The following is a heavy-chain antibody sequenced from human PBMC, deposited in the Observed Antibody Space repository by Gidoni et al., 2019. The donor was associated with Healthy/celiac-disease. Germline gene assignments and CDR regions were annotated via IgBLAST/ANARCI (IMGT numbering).Heavy chain of an antibody. CDR2: ISINGGST. V-gene: IGHV3-64D*06. CDR3: VWLGELFYGMDV. J-gene: IGHJ6*02. Sequence: EVQLVEAGGGLVQPGGSLRRSCSASGFTFRSYAMHWFRPAPGKGLEYVSAISINGGSTYYADSVKGRFTISRDNSKNTLYLQMSSLRAEDTAVYDCVWLGELFYGMDVWGQGTTVTVSS. CDR1: GFTFRSYA. D-gene: IGHD3-10*01.